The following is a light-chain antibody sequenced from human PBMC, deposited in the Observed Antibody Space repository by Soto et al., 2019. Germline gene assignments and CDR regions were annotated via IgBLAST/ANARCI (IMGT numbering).Light chain of an antibody. CDR2: AAS. V-gene: IGKV1-27*01. CDR3: QKYNSAPPVT. CDR1: QSISSY. Sequence: DIQMTQYPSSLSASQGDRVTTTCRASQSISSYLNWYQQKPGKVPKLLIYAASTLQSGVPSRFSGSGSGTDFTLTISSLQPEDVATYYCQKYNSAPPVTFGQGTRLEIK. J-gene: IGKJ5*01.